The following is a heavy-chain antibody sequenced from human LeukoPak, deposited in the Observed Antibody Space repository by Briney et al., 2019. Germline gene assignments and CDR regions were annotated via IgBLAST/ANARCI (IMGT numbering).Heavy chain of an antibody. V-gene: IGHV4-61*02. J-gene: IGHJ4*02. D-gene: IGHD6-19*01. CDR1: GGSISSGSYY. CDR3: ARTHRSGFSFDY. CDR2: IYTSGST. Sequence: SQTLSLTCTVSGGSISSGSYYWSWIRQPAGKGLEWIGRIYTSGSTNYNPSLKSRVTISVDTSKNQFPLKLSSVTAVDTAVYYCARTHRSGFSFDYWGQGILVTVSS.